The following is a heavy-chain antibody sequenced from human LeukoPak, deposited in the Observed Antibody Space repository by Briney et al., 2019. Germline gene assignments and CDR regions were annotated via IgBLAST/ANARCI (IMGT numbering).Heavy chain of an antibody. Sequence: PSQTLSLTCTVSGGSVSSGSYYWSWIRQPPGKGLEWIGYIYYSGSTNYNPSLKSRVTISVDTSKNQFSLKLSSVTAADTAVYYCARDLGGGADYDYWGQGTLVTVSS. D-gene: IGHD1-26*01. J-gene: IGHJ4*02. CDR2: IYYSGST. CDR3: ARDLGGGADYDY. V-gene: IGHV4-61*01. CDR1: GGSVSSGSYY.